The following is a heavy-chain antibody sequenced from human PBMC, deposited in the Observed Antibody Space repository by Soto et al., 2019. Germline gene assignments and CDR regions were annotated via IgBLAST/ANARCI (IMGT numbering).Heavy chain of an antibody. J-gene: IGHJ4*02. V-gene: IGHV2-5*02. Sequence: QITLNESGPTVVKPTETLTLTCTFSGFSLTTSGVGVGWVRQSPGKAPEWLAFIYWDADKRYSTSLKSRLTITKDTYKNQVVLTMANVYPADTATYYCAHRVLRAVFGLVTTTAIYFDFWGQGTPVVVSS. D-gene: IGHD3-3*01. CDR3: AHRVLRAVFGLVTTTAIYFDF. CDR2: IYWDADK. CDR1: GFSLTTSGVG.